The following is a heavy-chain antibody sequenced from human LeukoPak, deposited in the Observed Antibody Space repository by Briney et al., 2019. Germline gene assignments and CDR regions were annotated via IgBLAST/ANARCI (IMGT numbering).Heavy chain of an antibody. CDR1: GGTFSSYA. D-gene: IGHD4-23*01. CDR3: ATLSNSHYYYYYMDV. J-gene: IGHJ6*03. V-gene: IGHV1-69*05. Sequence: SVKVSCKASGGTFSSYAISWVRQAPGPGLEWMGGIIPIFGTANYAQKFQGRVTITTDESTSTAYMELSSLRSEDTAVYYCATLSNSHYYYYYMDVWGKGTTVTVSS. CDR2: IIPIFGTA.